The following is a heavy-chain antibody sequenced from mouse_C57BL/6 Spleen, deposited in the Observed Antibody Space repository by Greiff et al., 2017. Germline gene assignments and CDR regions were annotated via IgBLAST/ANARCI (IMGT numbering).Heavy chain of an antibody. CDR3: TTSVGSAMDY. Sequence: VQLQQSGAELVRPGASVKLSCTASGFNIKDYYMHWVKQRPEQGLEWIGRIDPEDGDTEYAPKFQGKATMTADKSSNTAYLQLSSLTSEDTAVYYCTTSVGSAMDYWGQGTSVTVSS. J-gene: IGHJ4*01. V-gene: IGHV14-1*01. CDR2: IDPEDGDT. CDR1: GFNIKDYY.